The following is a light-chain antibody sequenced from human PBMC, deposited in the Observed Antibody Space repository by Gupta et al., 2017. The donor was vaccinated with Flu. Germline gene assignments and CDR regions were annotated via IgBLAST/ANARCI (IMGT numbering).Light chain of an antibody. CDR2: KDT. CDR3: QSADSTAWV. Sequence: SYELTQPPSMSVSPGQTARITCSGDAVPNQYTYWYQQKRGQAPVLLIYKDTESPSGIPERFSASSSGTTVTLTINGVQAEDEGDYYCQSADSTAWVFGGGTKLTVL. V-gene: IGLV3-25*03. CDR1: AVPNQY. J-gene: IGLJ3*02.